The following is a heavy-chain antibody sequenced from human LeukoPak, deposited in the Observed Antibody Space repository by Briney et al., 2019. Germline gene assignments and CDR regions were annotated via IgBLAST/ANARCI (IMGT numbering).Heavy chain of an antibody. V-gene: IGHV3-7*01. Sequence: GGSLRLSCAASGLTFSSYWMRWVRQAPGKGLEWVANIKQDGSEKYYVDSVKGRFTISRDNAKNSLYLQMSSLRAEDTAVYYCARDRESTMVRGVIISDYWGQGTLVTVSS. CDR3: ARDRESTMVRGVIISDY. CDR2: IKQDGSEK. CDR1: GLTFSSYW. D-gene: IGHD3-10*01. J-gene: IGHJ4*02.